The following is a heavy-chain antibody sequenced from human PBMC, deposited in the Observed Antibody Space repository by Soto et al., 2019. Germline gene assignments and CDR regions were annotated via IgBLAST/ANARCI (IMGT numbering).Heavy chain of an antibody. CDR2: INAGNGNT. Sequence: ASVKVSCKASGYTFTSYAMHWVRQAPGQRLEWVGWINAGNGNTKYSQKFQGRVTITRDTSASTAYMELSSLRSEDTAVYYCARDPGYSSGWYWYYWGQGTLVTVSS. CDR1: GYTFTSYA. J-gene: IGHJ4*02. D-gene: IGHD6-19*01. CDR3: ARDPGYSSGWYWYY. V-gene: IGHV1-3*01.